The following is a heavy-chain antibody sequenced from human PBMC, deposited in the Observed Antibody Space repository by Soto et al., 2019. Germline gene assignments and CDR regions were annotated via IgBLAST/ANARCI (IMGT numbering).Heavy chain of an antibody. CDR2: ISSSSSYI. CDR1: GFTFSSYS. CDR3: ARDYCSGGSCFYNWFDP. J-gene: IGHJ5*02. V-gene: IGHV3-21*01. Sequence: EVQLVESGGGLVKPGGSLRLSCAASGFTFSSYSMNWVRQAPGKGLEWVSSISSSSSYIYYADSVKGRFTISRDNAKNSRYLQMNSLRAEDTAVYYCARDYCSGGSCFYNWFDPWGQGTLVTVSS. D-gene: IGHD2-15*01.